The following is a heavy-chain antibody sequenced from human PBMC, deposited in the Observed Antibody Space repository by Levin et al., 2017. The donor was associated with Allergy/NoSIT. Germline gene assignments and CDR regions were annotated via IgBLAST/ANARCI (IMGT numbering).Heavy chain of an antibody. V-gene: IGHV3-48*02. J-gene: IGHJ5*02. CDR2: ISSSSSTI. Sequence: LSLTCEASGFTFSSYSMNWVRQAPGKGLEWVSYISSSSSTIYYADSVKGRFTISRDNAKNSLYLQMNSLRDEDTAVYYCARGVAAAGYNWFDPWGQGTLVTVSS. CDR1: GFTFSSYS. D-gene: IGHD6-13*01. CDR3: ARGVAAAGYNWFDP.